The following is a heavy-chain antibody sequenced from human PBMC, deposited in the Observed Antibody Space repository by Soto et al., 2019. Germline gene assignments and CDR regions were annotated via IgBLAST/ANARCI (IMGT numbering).Heavy chain of an antibody. CDR1: GYTFTGYY. CDR3: ARDWPVKSNYYYYYGMDV. V-gene: IGHV1-2*02. CDR2: INPKSGGT. J-gene: IGHJ6*02. Sequence: ASVKVSCKASGYTFTGYYIYWVRQAPGQGLEWMGWINPKSGGTIYAQKFQGRVTMTRDASINTAFMDLSRLRSDDTAVYYCARDWPVKSNYYYYYGMDVWGQGTTVTVSS.